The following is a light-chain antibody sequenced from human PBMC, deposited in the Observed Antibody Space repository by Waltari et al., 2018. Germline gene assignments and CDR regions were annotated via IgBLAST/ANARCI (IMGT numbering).Light chain of an antibody. Sequence: QSALTQPRSVSGSPGQSVTISCTGTSRDIGSYDYVSWYQQHPGKPPKRIIYDVTDRPSGVPDRFSGSKSGNTASLTISGLQAEDEADYYCCSYAGSYTYVFGTGTKVTVL. CDR3: CSYAGSYTYV. CDR1: SRDIGSYDY. V-gene: IGLV2-11*01. CDR2: DVT. J-gene: IGLJ1*01.